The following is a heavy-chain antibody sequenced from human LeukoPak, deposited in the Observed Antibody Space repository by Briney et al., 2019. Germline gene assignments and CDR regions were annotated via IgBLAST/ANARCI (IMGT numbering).Heavy chain of an antibody. Sequence: ASVKVSCKVSGASLSETSIHWVRQAPGQWLEWMGGFDPEDGESIFAQRFQGRFSMTEDTSTDTAYMELRGLRPEGTAVYYCATADKWEPLDYWGQGTLVTVSS. CDR3: ATADKWEPLDY. CDR1: GASLSETS. V-gene: IGHV1-24*01. J-gene: IGHJ4*02. D-gene: IGHD1-26*01. CDR2: FDPEDGES.